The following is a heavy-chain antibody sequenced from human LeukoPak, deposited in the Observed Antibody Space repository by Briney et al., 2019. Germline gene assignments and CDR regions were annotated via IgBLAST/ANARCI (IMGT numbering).Heavy chain of an antibody. CDR2: ILSKTSGGTT. CDR3: ADYYASGSYPP. CDR1: GFSFSNAW. J-gene: IGHJ5*02. D-gene: IGHD3-10*01. V-gene: IGHV3-15*07. Sequence: PGGSLRLSCAASGFSFSNAWMNWVRQAPGKGLEWVGRILSKTSGGTTDYATPVKGRFTISRDDSKNMLYLLMNSLQIEDTAVYYCADYYASGSYPPWGQGTLVTVSS.